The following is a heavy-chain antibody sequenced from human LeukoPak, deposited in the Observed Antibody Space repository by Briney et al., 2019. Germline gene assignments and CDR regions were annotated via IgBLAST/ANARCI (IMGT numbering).Heavy chain of an antibody. J-gene: IGHJ4*02. CDR1: GGSFSGYY. D-gene: IGHD3-10*01. CDR3: AGGSGSYYHPLSDY. Sequence: SETLSLTCAVYGGSFSGYYWRWIRQPPGKGLEWIGEINHSGSTNYNPSLKSRVTISVDTSKNQFSLKLSSVTAADTAVYYCAGGSGSYYHPLSDYWGQGTLVTVSS. CDR2: INHSGST. V-gene: IGHV4-34*01.